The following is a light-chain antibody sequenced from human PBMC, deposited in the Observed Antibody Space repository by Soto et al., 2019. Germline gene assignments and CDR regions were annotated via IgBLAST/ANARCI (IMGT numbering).Light chain of an antibody. Sequence: EIVLTQSPGTLSLSPGERATLSCRASQSVSSRLAWYQQKPGQAPSLLISGASSRATGIPDRFSGSGSATDFTLTISRLEPEDGALYYGQQYGSSPITFGQGTRLEIK. CDR1: QSVSSR. V-gene: IGKV3-20*01. CDR3: QQYGSSPIT. CDR2: GAS. J-gene: IGKJ5*01.